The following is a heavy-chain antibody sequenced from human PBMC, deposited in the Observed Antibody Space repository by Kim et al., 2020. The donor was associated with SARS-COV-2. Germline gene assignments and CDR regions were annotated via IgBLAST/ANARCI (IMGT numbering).Heavy chain of an antibody. CDR3: ARAGAVSWFDP. CDR2: T. J-gene: IGHJ5*02. V-gene: IGHV4-59*12. D-gene: IGHD6-19*01. Sequence: TNYHPPLATRVTISVDTSKNQSSLTLSSVTAADTAVYYCARAGAVSWFDPWGQGTLVTVSS.